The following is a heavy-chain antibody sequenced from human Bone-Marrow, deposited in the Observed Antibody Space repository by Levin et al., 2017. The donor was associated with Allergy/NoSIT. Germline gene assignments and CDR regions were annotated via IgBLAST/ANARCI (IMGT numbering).Heavy chain of an antibody. CDR3: ARSFSGYFDS. CDR1: DFPFTVYW. Sequence: GGSLRLSCVASDFPFTVYWMSWVRQAPGKGLEWVANIKQDGTETYHVDSGRFTISRDNAKNSLYLQMNSLRAEDTAVYYCARSFSGYFDSWGQGILVTVSS. J-gene: IGHJ4*02. CDR2: IKQDGTET. V-gene: IGHV3-7*01. D-gene: IGHD1-26*01.